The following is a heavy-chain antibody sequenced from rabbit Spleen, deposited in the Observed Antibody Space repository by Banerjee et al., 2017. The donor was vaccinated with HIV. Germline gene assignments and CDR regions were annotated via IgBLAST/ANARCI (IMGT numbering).Heavy chain of an antibody. J-gene: IGHJ4*01. CDR3: ARDLDGVIGWNFGW. CDR2: IDAGNSGIT. Sequence: QSLEESGGDLVKPGASLTLTCTASGFSFIAGYYMCWVRQAPGKGLEWIGCIDAGNSGITYYASWAKGRFTFSKTSSTTVTLQMTSLTAADTATYFCARDLDGVIGWNFGWWGPCTLVTVS. D-gene: IGHD1-1*01. CDR1: GFSFIAGYY. V-gene: IGHV1S40*01.